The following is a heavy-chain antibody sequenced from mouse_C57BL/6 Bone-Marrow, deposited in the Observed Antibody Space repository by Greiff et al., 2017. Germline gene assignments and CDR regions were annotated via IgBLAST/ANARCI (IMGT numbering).Heavy chain of an antibody. Sequence: EVKLVESGGGLVQPGGSLKLSCAASGFTFSDYGMAWVRQAPRKGPEWVAFISNLAYSIYDADTVTGRFTISIGNAKNTLYLEMRSLRTEDTAMYYCGRRAGTNCAMDYWGQGTSVTVSS. CDR1: GFTFSDYG. D-gene: IGHD4-1*01. CDR2: ISNLAYSI. V-gene: IGHV5-15*01. CDR3: GRRAGTNCAMDY. J-gene: IGHJ4*01.